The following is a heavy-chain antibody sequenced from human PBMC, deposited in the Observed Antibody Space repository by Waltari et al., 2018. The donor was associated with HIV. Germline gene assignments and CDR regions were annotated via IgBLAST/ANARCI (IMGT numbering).Heavy chain of an antibody. V-gene: IGHV5-51*01. D-gene: IGHD1-26*01. CDR1: GFTFNNHW. CDR3: ARHSASFSPGDY. Sequence: LLQSGPEIKKTGDSLTISCEGSGFTFNNHWIAWVRQRPGSGLEWMGVIYPSTSETRYSPGFQGQVSMSVDTSIDVAFLQWNRLSVSDTATYYCARHSASFSPGDYWGQGTLVTVFS. CDR2: IYPSTSET. J-gene: IGHJ4*01.